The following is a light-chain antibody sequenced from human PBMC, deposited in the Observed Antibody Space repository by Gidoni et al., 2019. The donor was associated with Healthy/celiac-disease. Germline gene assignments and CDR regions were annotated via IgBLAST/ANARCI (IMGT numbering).Light chain of an antibody. CDR2: WAS. Sequence: DIVMTQSTDSVCVSLGERATLNCKSSQSVLYSSNNKNYLAWYQQKPGQPPKLLIYWASTRESGVPDRFSGSGSGTDFTLTISSLQAEDVAIYYCQQYYSTPGTFGQXTKVEIK. V-gene: IGKV4-1*01. J-gene: IGKJ1*01. CDR1: QSVLYSSNNKNY. CDR3: QQYYSTPGT.